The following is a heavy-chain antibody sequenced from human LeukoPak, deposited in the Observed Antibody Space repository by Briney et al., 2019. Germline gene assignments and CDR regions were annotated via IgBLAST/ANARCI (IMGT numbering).Heavy chain of an antibody. CDR2: INHSGST. V-gene: IGHV4-34*01. J-gene: IGHJ4*02. CDR3: ARRVTFWGVIVRPFDY. CDR1: GGSFSGYY. D-gene: IGHD3-16*02. Sequence: SETLSLTCAVYGGSFSGYYWSWIRQPPGKGLEWIGEINHSGSTNYNPSLKSRVTISVDTSKNQFSLKLSSVTAADTAVYYCARRVTFWGVIVRPFDYWGQGTLVTVSS.